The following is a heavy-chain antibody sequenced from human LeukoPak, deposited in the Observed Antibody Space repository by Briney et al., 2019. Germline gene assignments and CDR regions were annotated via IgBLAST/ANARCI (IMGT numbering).Heavy chain of an antibody. V-gene: IGHV3-53*01. CDR1: GFTVSSHY. Sequence: GGSLRLSCAASGFTVSSHYMSWFRQAPGMGLEWVSAIYTDGSTYYADSVKGRFTISRDNSKNTLFLQMNTLRAEDTAVYYCARESGYAVGDYWGQGTLVTVSS. CDR2: IYTDGST. J-gene: IGHJ4*02. CDR3: ARESGYAVGDY. D-gene: IGHD5-12*01.